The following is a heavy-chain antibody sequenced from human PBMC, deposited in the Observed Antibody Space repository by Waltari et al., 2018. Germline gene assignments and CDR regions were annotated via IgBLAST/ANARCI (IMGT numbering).Heavy chain of an antibody. CDR1: GGSISSYY. CDR2: IYTRGST. Sequence: QVQLQESGPGLVKPSETLSLTCTVSGGSISSYYWSWIRQPAGTGLEWSGSIYTRGSTNYNPSLKSRVTMSVDTSKNQFSLKLSSVTAADTAVYYCARAGSGWYSGGQEYYYYYYMDVWGKGTTVTISS. J-gene: IGHJ6*03. D-gene: IGHD6-19*01. CDR3: ARAGSGWYSGGQEYYYYYYMDV. V-gene: IGHV4-4*07.